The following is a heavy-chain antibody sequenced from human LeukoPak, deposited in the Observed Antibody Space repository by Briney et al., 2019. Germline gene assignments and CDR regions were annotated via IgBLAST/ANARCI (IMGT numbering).Heavy chain of an antibody. CDR3: ARVMSYSDSLPPRSYYYMDV. CDR2: TYRGDPT. CDR1: GFTVSGEY. D-gene: IGHD6-13*01. V-gene: IGHV3-53*01. J-gene: IGHJ6*03. Sequence: PGGSLRLSCAASGFTVSGEYISWVRQAPGKGLEWVSLTYRGDPTHYVDSVKGRFTISRDNSQNAVYLQMNSLRADDTAVYYCARVMSYSDSLPPRSYYYMDVWGKGTTVTVSS.